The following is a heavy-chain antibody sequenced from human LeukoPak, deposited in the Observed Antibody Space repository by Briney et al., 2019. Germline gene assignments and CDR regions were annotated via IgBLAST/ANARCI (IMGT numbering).Heavy chain of an antibody. V-gene: IGHV3-23*01. CDR2: ISASGVGT. Sequence: GGSLRLSCAASGFRFKNDAMAWVRQPPGKGLEWVSTISASGVGTYYADSVMGRFTISRDNSKDTLSLQMNTLRAEDTALYYCAKDVRRAEYCSSTTCYTSSFDQWGQGTLVTVSS. D-gene: IGHD2-2*02. CDR1: GFRFKNDA. CDR3: AKDVRRAEYCSSTTCYTSSFDQ. J-gene: IGHJ4*02.